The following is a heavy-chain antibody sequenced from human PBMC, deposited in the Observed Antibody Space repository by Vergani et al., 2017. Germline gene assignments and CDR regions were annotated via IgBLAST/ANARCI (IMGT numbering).Heavy chain of an antibody. CDR3: VSLVYSSSSYYFDY. Sequence: EVQLVESGGGLVKPGGSLRLSCAASGFTFSSYSMNWVRQAPGKGLEWVSSISSSSSYIYYADSVKGRFTISRDNAKNSLYLQMNSLRAEDTAVYYCVSLVYSSSSYYFDYWGQGTLVTVSS. CDR2: ISSSSSYI. D-gene: IGHD6-13*01. CDR1: GFTFSSYS. V-gene: IGHV3-21*01. J-gene: IGHJ4*02.